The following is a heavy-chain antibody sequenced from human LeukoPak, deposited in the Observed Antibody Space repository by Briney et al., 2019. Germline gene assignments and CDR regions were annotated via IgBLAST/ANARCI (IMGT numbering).Heavy chain of an antibody. CDR2: ISYDGSNK. J-gene: IGHJ4*02. CDR1: GLTFSSYA. CDR3: ARLSDY. V-gene: IGHV3-30*04. Sequence: GGSLRLSCAASGLTFSSYAMHWVRQAPGKGLEWVAVISYDGSNKYYADSVKGRFTISRDNSKNTLYLQMNSLRAEDTAVYYCARLSDYWGQGTLVTVSS.